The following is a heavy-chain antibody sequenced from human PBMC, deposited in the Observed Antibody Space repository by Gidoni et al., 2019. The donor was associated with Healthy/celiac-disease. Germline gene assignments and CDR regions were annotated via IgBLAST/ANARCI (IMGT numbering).Heavy chain of an antibody. J-gene: IGHJ6*03. CDR3: AKDTHRSRRYYYYYMDV. D-gene: IGHD1-7*01. CDR1: GFTFEDYA. Sequence: EVQLVESGGGLVQPGRSLRLSCAASGFTFEDYAMHWVRQAPGKGLEWVSGISWNSGSIGYADSVKGRFTISRDNAKNSLYLQMNSLRAEDTALYYCAKDTHRSRRYYYYYMDVWGKGTTVTVSS. V-gene: IGHV3-9*01. CDR2: ISWNSGSI.